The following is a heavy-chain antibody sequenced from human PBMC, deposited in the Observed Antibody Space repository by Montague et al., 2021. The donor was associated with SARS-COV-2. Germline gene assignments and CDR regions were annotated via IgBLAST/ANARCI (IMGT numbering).Heavy chain of an antibody. D-gene: IGHD5-18*01. CDR2: ISYDGSNK. V-gene: IGHV3-30-3*01. J-gene: IGHJ4*02. CDR3: ARPDPVDTVFDY. CDR1: GSTFSSYA. Sequence: SLRLSCAASGSTFSSYAMHWVRQAPGKGLEWVAVISYDGSNKYYADSVKGRFTISRDNSKNTLYLQMNSLRAEDTAVYYCARPDPVDTVFDYWGQGTLVTVSS.